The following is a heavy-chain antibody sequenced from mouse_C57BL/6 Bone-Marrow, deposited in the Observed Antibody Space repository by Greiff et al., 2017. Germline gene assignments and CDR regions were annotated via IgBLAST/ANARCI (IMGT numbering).Heavy chain of an antibody. D-gene: IGHD6-1*01. CDR3: ARGDSPWFAY. CDR1: GYAISSYW. V-gene: IGHV1-80*01. Sequence: VQLTESGAELVKPGASVKISCTASGYAISSYWLNWVKQRPGKGLEWIGQIYPGDGDTKYTATFKGKATLTADKSSSTAYMQLSRLTAKDSAIYVCARGDSPWFAYWGQGTRVTVSA. CDR2: IYPGDGDT. J-gene: IGHJ3*01.